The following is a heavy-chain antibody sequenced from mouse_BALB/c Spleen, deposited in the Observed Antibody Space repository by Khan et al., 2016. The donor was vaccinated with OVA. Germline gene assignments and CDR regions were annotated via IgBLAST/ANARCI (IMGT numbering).Heavy chain of an antibody. Sequence: EVKLEVSGPGLVKPSQSLSLTCTVTGYSITSDYAWNWIRQFPGNKLEWMGYISYSGCTNYNPSLKSRISITRDTSKNQFFLPLNSVTTEDTATYYCARDGSRYNYAMDYWGQGTSVTVSS. J-gene: IGHJ4*01. V-gene: IGHV3-2*02. D-gene: IGHD2-3*01. CDR1: GYSITSDYA. CDR3: ARDGSRYNYAMDY. CDR2: ISYSGCT.